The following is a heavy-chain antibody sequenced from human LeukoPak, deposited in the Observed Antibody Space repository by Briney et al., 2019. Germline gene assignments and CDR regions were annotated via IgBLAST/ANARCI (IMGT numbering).Heavy chain of an antibody. CDR3: ARSRNYYDSSGYYFFFDY. V-gene: IGHV1-69*13. J-gene: IGHJ4*02. CDR2: IIPIFGTA. D-gene: IGHD3-22*01. Sequence: GASVKVSCKASGGTFSSYAISWVRQAPGQGLEWMGGIIPIFGTANYAQKFQGRVTITADESTSTAYMELSSLRSEDTAVYYCARSRNYYDSSGYYFFFDYWGQGTLVTVSS. CDR1: GGTFSSYA.